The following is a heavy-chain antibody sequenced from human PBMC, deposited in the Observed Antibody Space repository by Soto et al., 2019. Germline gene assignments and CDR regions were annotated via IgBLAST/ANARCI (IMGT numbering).Heavy chain of an antibody. Sequence: GXSVKGSCKASGYTFTNYYISWVRQAPGQGLEWMGWISAYKGDTDYAQNLRGRVTMTTDTSTNTAYMELRSLRDDDTAMYYCATDLDGSGSYYTDYWGPGTMVIVSS. CDR1: GYTFTNYY. D-gene: IGHD3-10*01. J-gene: IGHJ4*02. V-gene: IGHV1-18*04. CDR2: ISAYKGDT. CDR3: ATDLDGSGSYYTDY.